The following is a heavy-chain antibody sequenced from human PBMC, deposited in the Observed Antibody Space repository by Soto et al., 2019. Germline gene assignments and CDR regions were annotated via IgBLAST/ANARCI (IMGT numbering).Heavy chain of an antibody. Sequence: SETLSLTCTVSGGSISSYYWSWIRQPPGKGLEWIGYIYYSGSTNYNPSLKSRVTISVDTSKNQFSLKLSSVTAADTAVYYCARSLSMGRGVSVWFDPWGQGTLVTVSS. V-gene: IGHV4-59*01. D-gene: IGHD3-10*01. CDR1: GGSISSYY. J-gene: IGHJ5*02. CDR2: IYYSGST. CDR3: ARSLSMGRGVSVWFDP.